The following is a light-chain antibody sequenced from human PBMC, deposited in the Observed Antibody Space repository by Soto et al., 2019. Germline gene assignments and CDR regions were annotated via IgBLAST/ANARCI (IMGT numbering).Light chain of an antibody. CDR2: DVT. Sequence: QSALTQPASVSGSPGQSITISCTGTSSDVGGYNYVSWYQKHPDKAPKLMIYDVTNRPSGLSNRFSGSKSGNTASLTISGLQAEDEADYYCSSFTSSNTVVFGGGTKLTVL. J-gene: IGLJ3*02. CDR3: SSFTSSNTVV. CDR1: SSDVGGYNY. V-gene: IGLV2-14*03.